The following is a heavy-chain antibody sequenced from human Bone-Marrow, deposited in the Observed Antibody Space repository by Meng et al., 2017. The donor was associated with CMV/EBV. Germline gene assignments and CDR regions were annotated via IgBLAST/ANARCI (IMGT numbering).Heavy chain of an antibody. CDR2: INPSGGST. J-gene: IGHJ4*02. CDR1: GYTFTSYY. CDR3: AREGLRGPFDY. V-gene: IGHV1-46*01. D-gene: IGHD4-17*01. Sequence: QVQLVQSGAEVKKPGASVKVSCTASGYTFTSYYMHWVRQAPGQGLEWMGIINPSGGSTSYAQKFQGRVTMTRDTSTSTVYMELSSLRSEDTAVYYCAREGLRGPFDYWGQGTLVTVSS.